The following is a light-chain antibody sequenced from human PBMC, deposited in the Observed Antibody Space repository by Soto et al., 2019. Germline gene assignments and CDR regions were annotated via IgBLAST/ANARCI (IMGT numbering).Light chain of an antibody. CDR3: QHYYNWPPWT. CDR1: QSVSSN. V-gene: IGKV3-15*01. Sequence: EIVMTQPPASLSVSQVERAILSCRASQSVSSNLAWYQQRPGQAPRLLIYGASTRATGIPARFSGSGSGTDFTLTISSLQSEDFAVYYCQHYYNWPPWTVGQGTKVDIK. J-gene: IGKJ1*01. CDR2: GAS.